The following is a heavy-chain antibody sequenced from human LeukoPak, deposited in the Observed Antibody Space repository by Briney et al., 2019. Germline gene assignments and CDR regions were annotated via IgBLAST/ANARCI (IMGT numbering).Heavy chain of an antibody. D-gene: IGHD7-27*01. V-gene: IGHV1-46*03. CDR3: ARVGPGATFDY. CDR1: GYTFTSYY. J-gene: IGHJ4*02. Sequence: ASVKVSRKASGYTFTSYYMHWVRQAPGQGLEWMGIINPSGGSTSYAQKFQGRVTMTRDTSTSTVYMELSSLRSEDTAVYYCARVGPGATFDYWGQGTLVTVSS. CDR2: INPSGGST.